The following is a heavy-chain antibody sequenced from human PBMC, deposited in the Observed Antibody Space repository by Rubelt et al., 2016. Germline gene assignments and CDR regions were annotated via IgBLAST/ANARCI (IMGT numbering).Heavy chain of an antibody. Sequence: RYWMHWVRQAPGKGLVWVSRINTDGSTSYADSAKGRFTISRDNGKNTLHLQMNSLRAEDTAVYYCARGRSGGPHVFDIWGQGTMVTVSS. CDR3: ARGRSGGPHVFDI. CDR1: RYW. V-gene: IGHV3-74*01. J-gene: IGHJ3*02. CDR2: INTDGST. D-gene: IGHD2-8*02.